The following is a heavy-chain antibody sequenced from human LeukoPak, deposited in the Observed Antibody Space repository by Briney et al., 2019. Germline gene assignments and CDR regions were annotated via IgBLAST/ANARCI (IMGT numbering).Heavy chain of an antibody. Sequence: WASVKVSCKVSGYTLTELSMHWVRQAPGKGLEWMGGFDPEDGETIYAQKFQGRVTMTEDTSTDTPYMELSSLRSEDTAVYYCATGSGIAAGYYYYGMDVWGKGTTVTVSS. J-gene: IGHJ6*04. CDR3: ATGSGIAAGYYYYGMDV. CDR2: FDPEDGET. D-gene: IGHD6-25*01. CDR1: GYTLTELS. V-gene: IGHV1-24*01.